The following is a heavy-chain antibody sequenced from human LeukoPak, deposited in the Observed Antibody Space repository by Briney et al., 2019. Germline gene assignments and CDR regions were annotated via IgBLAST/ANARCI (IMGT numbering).Heavy chain of an antibody. CDR3: PKDPTTTTVTRPIGDWYFDL. CDR1: GCTLSSYG. J-gene: IGHJ2*01. CDR2: IRYDGSNK. D-gene: IGHD4-17*01. Sequence: GGSLRLSCAASGCTLSSYGMHWVRQPPGKGLEWVAYIRYDGSNKYYVDSVNRRFTISRDNTNNTPFLQINSLRADDTAVYYCPKDPTTTTVTRPIGDWYFDLWGRGTLVTVSS. V-gene: IGHV3-30*02.